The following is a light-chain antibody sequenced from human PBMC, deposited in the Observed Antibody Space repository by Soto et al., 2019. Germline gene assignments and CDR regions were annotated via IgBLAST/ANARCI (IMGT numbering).Light chain of an antibody. Sequence: EVVMRHSPATLSVSPGDGATLSCRASQGIGDTLAWYQHKPGRGPRLLIYGASTRATGIPDRFSGSGSGTDFTLTISRLDPEDFAVYYCRQYGRSLGFAVGGGTKVDIK. CDR1: QGIGDT. V-gene: IGKV3-20*01. J-gene: IGKJ4*01. CDR3: RQYGRSLGFA. CDR2: GAS.